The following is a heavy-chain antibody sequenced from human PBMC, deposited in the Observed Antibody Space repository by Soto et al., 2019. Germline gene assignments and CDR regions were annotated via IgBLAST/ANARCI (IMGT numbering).Heavy chain of an antibody. CDR3: ARDGAAAGTTYYYGMDV. CDR1: KDTFSSYT. V-gene: IGHV1-69*08. Sequence: QVQLVQSGAEVKKPGSAMKVSCKTSKDTFSSYTISWVRQAPGQGLEWMGRIIPILGIANYAQKFQGRVTITADKSTSTAYMELSSLRSEDTAVSYCARDGAAAGTTYYYGMDVWGQGTTVTVSS. D-gene: IGHD6-13*01. J-gene: IGHJ6*02. CDR2: IIPILGIA.